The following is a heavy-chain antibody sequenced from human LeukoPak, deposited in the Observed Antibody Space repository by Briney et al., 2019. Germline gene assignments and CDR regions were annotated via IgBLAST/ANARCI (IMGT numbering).Heavy chain of an antibody. CDR1: GYTFTGYY. J-gene: IGHJ5*02. Sequence: ASVKVSCKASGYTFTGYYMHWVRQAPGQGLEWMGWINPNSGGTNYAQKFQGRVTMTRDTSISTAYMELSRLRSDDTAVYYCARDYWMYYYDSSGDPGDWFDPWGQGTLVTVSS. V-gene: IGHV1-2*02. D-gene: IGHD3-22*01. CDR3: ARDYWMYYYDSSGDPGDWFDP. CDR2: INPNSGGT.